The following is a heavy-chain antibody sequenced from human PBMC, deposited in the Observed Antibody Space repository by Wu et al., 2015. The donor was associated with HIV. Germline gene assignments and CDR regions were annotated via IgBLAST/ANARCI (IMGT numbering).Heavy chain of an antibody. J-gene: IGHJ4*02. D-gene: IGHD6-6*01. Sequence: QVQLMQSGAELKKPGASVTVSCKTSGYIFTDYYLHWVRRAPGQGLEWMGWINPNTGGATYVQKFQGRVTMTRDTSISTLLMELSRLTSDDTAVYYCARDCSDSSCFDYWGQGTLVTVSS. CDR2: INPNTGGA. CDR3: ARDCSDSSCFDY. CDR1: GYIFTDYY. V-gene: IGHV1-2*02.